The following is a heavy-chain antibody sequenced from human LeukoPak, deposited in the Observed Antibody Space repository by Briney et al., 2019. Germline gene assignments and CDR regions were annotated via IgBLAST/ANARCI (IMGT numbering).Heavy chain of an antibody. J-gene: IGHJ4*02. CDR3: ARFPYDSTGYSSVPYHLDY. CDR1: GFTFSSYW. Sequence: GGSLRLSCAASGFTFSSYWMTWVRQAPGKGLEWVANIKQDASAKYYVDSLRVRFTISRDNVKNSLFLQMNTLSDDDTAVYYCARFPYDSTGYSSVPYHLDYWGQGPLVTVSA. CDR2: IKQDASAK. V-gene: IGHV3-7*01. D-gene: IGHD3-22*01.